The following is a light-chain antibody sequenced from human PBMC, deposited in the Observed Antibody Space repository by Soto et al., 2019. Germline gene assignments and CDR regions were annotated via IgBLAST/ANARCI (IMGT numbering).Light chain of an antibody. CDR2: DAS. CDR3: QQYGSPPIT. CDR1: QSVSSY. Sequence: EIVLTQSPATLSLSPGERATLSCRASQSVSSYLAWYQQKPGQAPRLPIYDASNRATGIPARFSGSGSGTDFTLTISRLEPEDFAVYYCQQYGSPPITFGQGTRLEIK. J-gene: IGKJ5*01. V-gene: IGKV3-20*01.